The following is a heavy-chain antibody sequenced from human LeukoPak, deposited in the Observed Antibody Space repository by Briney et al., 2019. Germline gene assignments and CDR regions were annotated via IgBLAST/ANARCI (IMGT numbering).Heavy chain of an antibody. V-gene: IGHV4-59*08. CDR1: GGSIIRYY. J-gene: IGHJ4*02. Sequence: PSETLSLTCTVSGGSIIRYYWCWSRQPPGEGLGWRGYIYYSGSTNYNPSLTSRATISVDTSKNQFSLKLSSVTAADTAVYYCARHYYGSGSYYNFDYWGQGTLVTVSS. CDR3: ARHYYGSGSYYNFDY. D-gene: IGHD3-10*01. CDR2: IYYSGST.